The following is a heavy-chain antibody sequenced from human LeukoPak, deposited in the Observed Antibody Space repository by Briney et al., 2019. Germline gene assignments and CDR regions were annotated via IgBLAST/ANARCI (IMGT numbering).Heavy chain of an antibody. CDR3: ATQKYSSSRQVFYYYYYMDV. D-gene: IGHD6-6*01. CDR2: INHSGST. V-gene: IGHV4-34*01. J-gene: IGHJ6*03. Sequence: SETLSLTCAVSGGSFSGYYWSWIRQPPGKGLEWIGEINHSGSTNYNPSLKSRVTISVDTSKNQFSLKLSSVTAADTAVYYCATQKYSSSRQVFYYYYYMDVWGKGTTVTVSS. CDR1: GGSFSGYY.